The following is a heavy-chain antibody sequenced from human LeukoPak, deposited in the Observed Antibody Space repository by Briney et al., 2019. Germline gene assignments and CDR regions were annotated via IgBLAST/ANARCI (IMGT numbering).Heavy chain of an antibody. D-gene: IGHD2-21*01. CDR1: GFTFSSYW. J-gene: IGHJ5*02. CDR2: IKQDGSEK. CDR3: ARDRLRVGGGNWFDP. V-gene: IGHV3-7*01. Sequence: GGSLRLFCAASGFTFSSYWMSWVRQAPGKGLEWVANIKQDGSEKYYVDSVKGRFTISRDNAKNSLYLQMNSLRAEDTAVYYCARDRLRVGGGNWFDPWGQGTLVTVSS.